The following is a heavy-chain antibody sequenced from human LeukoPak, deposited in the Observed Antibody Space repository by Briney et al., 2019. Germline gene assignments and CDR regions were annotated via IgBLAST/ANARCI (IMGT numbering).Heavy chain of an antibody. J-gene: IGHJ5*02. Sequence: PSETLSLTCTVSGGSISSSSYYWGWIRQPPGKGLEWIGSIYYSGSTYYNPSLKSRVTISVDTSKNQFSLKLSYVTAADTAVYYCARALYSSGWSSWFDPWGLGTLVTVSS. CDR1: GGSISSSSYY. V-gene: IGHV4-39*01. CDR2: IYYSGST. CDR3: ARALYSSGWSSWFDP. D-gene: IGHD6-19*01.